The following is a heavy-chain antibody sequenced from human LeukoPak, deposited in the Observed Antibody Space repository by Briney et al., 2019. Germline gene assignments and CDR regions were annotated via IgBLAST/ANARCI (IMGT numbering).Heavy chain of an antibody. J-gene: IGHJ4*02. CDR2: ISGSGGST. V-gene: IGHV3-23*01. D-gene: IGHD2-2*01. Sequence: PGGSLRLSCAASGFTFSSYGMSWVRQAPGKGLEWVSAISGSGGSTYYADSVKGRFTISRDNSKNTLYLQMNSLRAEDTAVYYCARIGYSSSCNDYWGQGTLVTVSS. CDR1: GFTFSSYG. CDR3: ARIGYSSSCNDY.